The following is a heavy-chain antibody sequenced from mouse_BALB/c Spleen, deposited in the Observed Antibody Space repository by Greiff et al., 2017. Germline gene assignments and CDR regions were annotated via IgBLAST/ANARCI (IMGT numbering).Heavy chain of an antibody. CDR3: ARSPYYGSSSGYFDY. D-gene: IGHD1-1*01. V-gene: IGHV1S135*01. CDR2: IDPYNGGT. J-gene: IGHJ2*01. CDR1: GYSFTDYN. Sequence: VQLQQSGPELVKPGASVKVSCKASGYSFTDYNMYWVKQSHGKSLEWIGYIDPYNGGTSYNQKFKGKATLTADKSSSTAYMQLSSLTSEDSAVYFCARSPYYGSSSGYFDYWGQGTTLTVSS.